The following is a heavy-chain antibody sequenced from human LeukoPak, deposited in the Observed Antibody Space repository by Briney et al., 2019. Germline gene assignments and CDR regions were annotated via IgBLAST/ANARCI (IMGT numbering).Heavy chain of an antibody. Sequence: PGGSLRLSCAAPGFTFSNAWMSWVRQAPGKGLEWVGRIKSKTDGGTTDYAAPVKGRFTISRDDSKNTLYLQMNSLKTEDTAVYYCTTEVGATGPDAFDIWGQGTMVTVSS. V-gene: IGHV3-15*01. CDR2: IKSKTDGGTT. CDR1: GFTFSNAW. J-gene: IGHJ3*02. CDR3: TTEVGATGPDAFDI. D-gene: IGHD1-26*01.